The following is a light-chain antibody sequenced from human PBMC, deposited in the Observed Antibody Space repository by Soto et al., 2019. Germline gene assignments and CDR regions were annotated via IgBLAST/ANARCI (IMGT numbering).Light chain of an antibody. Sequence: EIVMTQSPATLSVSPGERATLSCRSSQTVRNNYLAWYQQKPGQAPRLMIYDASSRATGIPDRFSGGGSGTDFTLTISRLEPEDVAVYYCQQFSSYPLTLGGGTKVDIK. V-gene: IGKV3-20*01. CDR1: QTVRNNY. CDR3: QQFSSYPLT. J-gene: IGKJ4*01. CDR2: DAS.